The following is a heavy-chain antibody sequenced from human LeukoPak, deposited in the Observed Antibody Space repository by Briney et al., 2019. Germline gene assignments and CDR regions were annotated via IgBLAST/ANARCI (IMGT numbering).Heavy chain of an antibody. Sequence: TSETLSLTCTVSGDSISSYYWSWIRQPPGKGLEWIGYIYYSGSTNYNPSLKSRITISVDTSKNQFSLKLSSVTAADTAVYYCARVGGYYDSSDGFAFDYWGQGTLVTVSS. V-gene: IGHV4-59*01. D-gene: IGHD3-22*01. J-gene: IGHJ4*02. CDR3: ARVGGYYDSSDGFAFDY. CDR1: GDSISSYY. CDR2: IYYSGST.